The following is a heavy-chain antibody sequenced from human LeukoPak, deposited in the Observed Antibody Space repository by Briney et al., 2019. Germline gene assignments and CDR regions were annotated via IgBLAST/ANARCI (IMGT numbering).Heavy chain of an antibody. Sequence: SVKVSCKASGYTFTVYYIHWVRQAPGQGLEWMGRIIPILGIANYAQKFQGRVTITADKSTSTAYMELSSLRSEDTAVYYCARVGDGYMDYWGQGTLVTVSS. D-gene: IGHD5-24*01. CDR2: IIPILGIA. CDR3: ARVGDGYMDY. CDR1: GYTFTVYY. V-gene: IGHV1-69*04. J-gene: IGHJ4*02.